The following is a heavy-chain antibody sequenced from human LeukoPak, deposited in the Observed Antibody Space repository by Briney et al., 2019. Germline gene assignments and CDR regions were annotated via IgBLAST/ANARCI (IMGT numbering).Heavy chain of an antibody. Sequence: ASVKVSCKASGGTFSSYAISWVRQAPGQGLEWMGGIIPIFGTANYAQKFQGRVTVTADKSTSTAYMELSSLRSEDTAVYYCARSLGNIPYYFDYWAREPWSPSPQ. V-gene: IGHV1-69*06. CDR1: GGTFSSYA. D-gene: IGHD1/OR15-1a*01. CDR3: ARSLGNIPYYFDY. J-gene: IGHJ4*02. CDR2: IIPIFGTA.